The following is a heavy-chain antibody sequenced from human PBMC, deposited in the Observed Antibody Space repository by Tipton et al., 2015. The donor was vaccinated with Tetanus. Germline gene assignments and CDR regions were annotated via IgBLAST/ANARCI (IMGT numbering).Heavy chain of an antibody. D-gene: IGHD1-1*01. CDR3: AGANNELPKKGPFDP. CDR2: IYYSGSA. CDR1: GGSVDDGRFY. V-gene: IGHV4-61*01. Sequence: TLSLTCTVSGGSVDDGRFYWTWIRQPPGKALEWVAHIYYSGSATYNPSVASRATVSIDMSKNQFSLRLTSATAADTAVYYCAGANNELPKKGPFDPWGQGVLVLVSS. J-gene: IGHJ5*02.